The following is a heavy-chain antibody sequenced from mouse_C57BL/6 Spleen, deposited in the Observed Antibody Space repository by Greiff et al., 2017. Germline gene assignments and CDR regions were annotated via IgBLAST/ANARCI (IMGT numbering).Heavy chain of an antibody. CDR2: INPSNGGT. V-gene: IGHV1-53*01. D-gene: IGHD2-1*01. CDR1: GYTFTSYW. CDR3: ARGRVYYGNYYAMDY. J-gene: IGHJ4*01. Sequence: QVQLQQPGTELVKPGASVKLSCKASGYTFTSYWMHWVKQRPGQGLEWIGNINPSNGGTNYNEKFKSKATLTVDKSSSTAYTQLSSLTSEDSAVYYCARGRVYYGNYYAMDYWGQGTSVTVSS.